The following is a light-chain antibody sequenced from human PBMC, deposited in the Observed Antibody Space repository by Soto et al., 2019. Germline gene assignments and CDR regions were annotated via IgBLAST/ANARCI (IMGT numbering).Light chain of an antibody. Sequence: EIVMTQSPATLSVSPGERATLSCRASQSVSSKLAWYQQKPGQAPRVLIYGASTRATGIPARFSGSESGTEFTLTISSLQSEDFTVYYCQQYNDWPPTWTFGQGTRVEIK. J-gene: IGKJ1*01. CDR2: GAS. CDR1: QSVSSK. V-gene: IGKV3-15*01. CDR3: QQYNDWPPTWT.